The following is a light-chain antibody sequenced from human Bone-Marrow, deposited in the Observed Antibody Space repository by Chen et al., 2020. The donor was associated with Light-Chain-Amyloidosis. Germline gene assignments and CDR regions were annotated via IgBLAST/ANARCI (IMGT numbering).Light chain of an antibody. CDR2: DVS. CDR3: TSYRSGSTPVM. CDR1: SNDVGGYTY. J-gene: IGLJ3*02. V-gene: IGLV2-14*03. Sequence: QSALTQPASVSGSPGQSSTIPCTGTSNDVGGYTYVSWYQQHPGKAPKLLIYDVSNRPSGVSNRFSGSKSGNTASLTISGLQAEDEAHYYCTSYRSGSTPVMFGGGTKVTVL.